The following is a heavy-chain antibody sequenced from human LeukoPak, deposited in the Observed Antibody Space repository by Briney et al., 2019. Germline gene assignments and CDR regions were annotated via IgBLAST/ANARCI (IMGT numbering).Heavy chain of an antibody. D-gene: IGHD3-22*01. V-gene: IGHV4-59*12. CDR2: IYYSGST. CDR3: ARDSSGLVDY. Sequence: SETLSLTCTVSGGSISSYYWSWIRQPPGKGLEWIGYIYYSGSTNYNPSLKSRVTISVDTSKNQFSLKLSSVTAADTAVYYCARDSSGLVDYWGQGTLVTVSS. J-gene: IGHJ4*02. CDR1: GGSISSYY.